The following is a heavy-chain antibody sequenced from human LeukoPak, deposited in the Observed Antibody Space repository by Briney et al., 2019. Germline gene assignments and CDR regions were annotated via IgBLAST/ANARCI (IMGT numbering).Heavy chain of an antibody. V-gene: IGHV4-34*01. CDR1: GGSFSGYY. CDR2: INHSGST. Sequence: KASETLSLTCAVYGGSFSGYYWSWIRQPPGKGLEWIGEINHSGSTNYNPSLKSRVTISVDTSKNQFSLKLSSVTAADTAVYYCARDTSGRGSSGNAFDIWGQGTMVTVSS. D-gene: IGHD3-10*01. J-gene: IGHJ3*02. CDR3: ARDTSGRGSSGNAFDI.